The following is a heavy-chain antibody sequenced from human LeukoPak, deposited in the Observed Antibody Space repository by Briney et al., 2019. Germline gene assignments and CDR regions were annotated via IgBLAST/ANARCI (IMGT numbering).Heavy chain of an antibody. CDR1: GFTFNYYT. CDR3: ARVVYSGGYSQGFDI. CDR2: IYSDGST. J-gene: IGHJ3*02. Sequence: PGGSLRLSCAASGFTFNYYTMNWVRQAPGKGPDWVSVIYSDGSTYYADSVKGRFSISRDNSKNTLYLLMNSLRAEDTAVYYCARVVYSGGYSQGFDIWGQGTMVTVSS. D-gene: IGHD3-22*01. V-gene: IGHV3-66*01.